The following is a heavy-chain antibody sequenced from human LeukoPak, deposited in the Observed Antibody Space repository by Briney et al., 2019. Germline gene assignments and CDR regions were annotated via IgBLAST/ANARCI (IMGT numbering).Heavy chain of an antibody. Sequence: PGGSLRLSCAASGFTFSSYSMNWVRQAPGKGLEWVSSISSSSSYIYYADSVKGRITISRDNAKNSLYLQMNSLRAEDTAVYYCARDSGSYLGDYWGQGTLVTVSS. CDR3: ARDSGSYLGDY. D-gene: IGHD1-26*01. CDR2: ISSSSSYI. CDR1: GFTFSSYS. J-gene: IGHJ4*02. V-gene: IGHV3-21*01.